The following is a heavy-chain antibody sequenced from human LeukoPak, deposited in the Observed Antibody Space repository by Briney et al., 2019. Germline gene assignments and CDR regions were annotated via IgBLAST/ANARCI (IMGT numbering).Heavy chain of an antibody. CDR3: TTEYYDFWSGYYNSLDY. D-gene: IGHD3-3*01. J-gene: IGHJ4*02. V-gene: IGHV3-15*01. CDR2: IKSKTDGGTT. Sequence: PGGSLRLSCADSGFTFSNAWMSRVRQAPGKGLECVGRIKSKTDGGTTDYAAPVKGRFTLSRDDSKNTLYLQMNSLKTEDTGVYYCTTEYYDFWSGYYNSLDYWGQGTLVTVSS. CDR1: GFTFSNAW.